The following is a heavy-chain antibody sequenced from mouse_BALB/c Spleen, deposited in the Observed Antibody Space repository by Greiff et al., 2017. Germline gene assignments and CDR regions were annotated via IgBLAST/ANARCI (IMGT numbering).Heavy chain of an antibody. CDR2: IDPANGNT. V-gene: IGHV14-3*02. D-gene: IGHD1-1*01. Sequence: VQLQQSGAELVKPGASVKLSCTASGFNIKDTYMHWVKQRPEQSLEWIGRIDPANGNTKYDPKFQGKATITADTSSNTDYLQRSSLTSEDTAVYYCAREGGYYGSGLAYWGQGTLVTVSA. CDR3: AREGGYYGSGLAY. CDR1: GFNIKDTY. J-gene: IGHJ3*01.